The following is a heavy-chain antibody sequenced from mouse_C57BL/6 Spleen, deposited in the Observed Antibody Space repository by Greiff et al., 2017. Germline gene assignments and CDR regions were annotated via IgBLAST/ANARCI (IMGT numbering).Heavy chain of an antibody. V-gene: IGHV1-69*01. J-gene: IGHJ4*01. CDR2: IDPSDSYT. CDR3: ARRDYGSSYGGYAMDY. CDR1: GYTFTSYW. Sequence: QVHVKQPGAELVMPGASVKLSCKASGYTFTSYWMHWVKQRPGQGLEWIGEIDPSDSYTNYNQKFKGKSTLTVDKSSSTAYMQLSSLTSEDSAVYYCARRDYGSSYGGYAMDYWGQGTSVTVSS. D-gene: IGHD1-1*01.